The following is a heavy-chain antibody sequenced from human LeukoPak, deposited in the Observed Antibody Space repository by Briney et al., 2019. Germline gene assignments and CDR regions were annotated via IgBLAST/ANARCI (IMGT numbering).Heavy chain of an antibody. D-gene: IGHD3-22*01. V-gene: IGHV3-30-3*01. CDR2: ISYDGSNK. J-gene: IGHJ4*02. CDR1: GFTFSSYA. CDR3: ARAMRRRSYDFDY. Sequence: GRSLRLSCAASGFTFSSYAMHWVRQAPGKGLEWVAVISYDGSNKYYADSVKGRFTISRDNSKNSLYLQMNSLRAEDTAVYYCARAMRRRSYDFDYWGQGTLVTVSS.